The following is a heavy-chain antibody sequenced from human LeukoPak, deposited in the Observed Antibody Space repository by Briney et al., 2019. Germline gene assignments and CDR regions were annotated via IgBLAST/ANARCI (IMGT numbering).Heavy chain of an antibody. D-gene: IGHD4-23*01. CDR3: AREGGGGKPVFDY. V-gene: IGHV1-69*04. CDR2: IIPILGIA. Sequence: SVKVSCKASGGTFSSYAISWVRQAPGQGLEWMGRIIPILGIANYAQKFQGRVTITADKSTSTAYMELSSLRSEDTAVYYCAREGGGGKPVFDYWGQGTLVTVSS. CDR1: GGTFSSYA. J-gene: IGHJ4*02.